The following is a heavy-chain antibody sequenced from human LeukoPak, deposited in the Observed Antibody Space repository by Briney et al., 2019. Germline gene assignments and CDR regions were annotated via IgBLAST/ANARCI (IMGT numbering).Heavy chain of an antibody. CDR3: ARQWDSSSWYSHYFDY. D-gene: IGHD6-13*01. CDR2: IYYSGST. V-gene: IGHV4-59*08. Sequence: SETLSLTCTVSSGSISSYYWSWIRQPPGKGLEWIGYIYYSGSTNYNPSLKSRVTISVDTSKNQFSLKLSSVTAADTAVYYCARQWDSSSWYSHYFDYWGQGTLVTVSS. J-gene: IGHJ4*02. CDR1: SGSISSYY.